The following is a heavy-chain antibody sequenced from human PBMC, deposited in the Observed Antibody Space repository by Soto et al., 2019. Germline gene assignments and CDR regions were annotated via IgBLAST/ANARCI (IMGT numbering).Heavy chain of an antibody. CDR2: INHSGST. CDR1: GGSFSGYY. J-gene: IGHJ5*02. Sequence: SETLSLTCAVYGGSFSGYYWSWIRQPPGKGLEWIGEINHSGSTNYNPSLKSRVTISVDTSKNQFSLKLSSVTAAATAVYYCASSIRLRYCDWLGWFDPWGQGTLVTVSS. CDR3: ASSIRLRYCDWLGWFDP. V-gene: IGHV4-34*01. D-gene: IGHD3-9*01.